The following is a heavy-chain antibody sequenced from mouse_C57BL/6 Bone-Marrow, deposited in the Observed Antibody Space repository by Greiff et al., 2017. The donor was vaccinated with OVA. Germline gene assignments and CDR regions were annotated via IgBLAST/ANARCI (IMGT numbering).Heavy chain of an antibody. CDR1: GYTFTDYY. J-gene: IGHJ1*03. CDR3: ARENYSNWYFDV. V-gene: IGHV1-19*01. Sequence: EVQLQQSGPVLVKPGASVKMSCKASGYTFTDYYMNWVKQSHGKGLEWIGVINPYNGGTSYNQKFKGKATLTVDKSSSTAYMELNSLTSEDSAVYYCARENYSNWYFDVWGTGTTVTVSS. D-gene: IGHD2-5*01. CDR2: INPYNGGT.